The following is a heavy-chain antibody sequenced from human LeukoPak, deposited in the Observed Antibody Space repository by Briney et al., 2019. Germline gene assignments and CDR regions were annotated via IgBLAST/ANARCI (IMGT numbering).Heavy chain of an antibody. Sequence: GGSLRLSCAASGFTFSSYWMHWVRQAPGKGLVWVSRTNSEGSDTNYADSVKGRFTISRDNAKNTLFLQMNSLRAEDTAVYYCARGIATTGNPNWFDPWGQGTLVTVSS. D-gene: IGHD6-13*01. CDR2: TNSEGSDT. V-gene: IGHV3-74*01. J-gene: IGHJ5*02. CDR3: ARGIATTGNPNWFDP. CDR1: GFTFSSYW.